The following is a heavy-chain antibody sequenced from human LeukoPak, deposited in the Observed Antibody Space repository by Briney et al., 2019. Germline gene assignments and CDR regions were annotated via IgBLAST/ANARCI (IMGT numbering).Heavy chain of an antibody. Sequence: PSETLSLTCTVSGGSVSGTSYFWGWIREPPGKGLAWIGSIYYRGSTYYNPSLKSRVTISVDTSKNQFSLRLMSVTSADTAVYYCARSPSGPNPFDPWGQGTLVTVSS. CDR1: GGSVSGTSYF. J-gene: IGHJ5*02. CDR3: ARSPSGPNPFDP. CDR2: IYYRGST. V-gene: IGHV4-39*01.